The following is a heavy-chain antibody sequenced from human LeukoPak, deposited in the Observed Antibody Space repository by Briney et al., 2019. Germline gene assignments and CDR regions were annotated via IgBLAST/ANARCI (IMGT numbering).Heavy chain of an antibody. D-gene: IGHD2-2*01. Sequence: GGSLRLSCVVSGFTFSSYAMHWVRQAPGKGLEYVSAISSNGGSTYYANSVKGRFTISRDNSKNTLYLQMGSLRAEDMAVYYCARGVLSAAMSEFDYWGQGTLVTVSS. CDR2: ISSNGGST. V-gene: IGHV3-64*01. J-gene: IGHJ4*02. CDR3: ARGVLSAAMSEFDY. CDR1: GFTFSSYA.